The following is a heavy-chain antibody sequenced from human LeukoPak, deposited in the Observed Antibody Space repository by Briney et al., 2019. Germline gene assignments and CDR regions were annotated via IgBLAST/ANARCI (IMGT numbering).Heavy chain of an antibody. J-gene: IGHJ4*02. D-gene: IGHD6-19*01. Sequence: TGGSLRLSCAASGFTFSTHRMNWVRQAPGKGLEWVSYISSSSSTIYYADSVKGRFTISRDNAKNSLYLQMNSLRAEDTAVYYCARDLGGVAGSLRGWGQGTLVTVSS. V-gene: IGHV3-48*01. CDR3: ARDLGGVAGSLRG. CDR2: ISSSSSTI. CDR1: GFTFSTHR.